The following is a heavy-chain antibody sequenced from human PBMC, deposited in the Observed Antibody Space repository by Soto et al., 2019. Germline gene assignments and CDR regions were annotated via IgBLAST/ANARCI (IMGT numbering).Heavy chain of an antibody. V-gene: IGHV3-30*18. Sequence: QVQLVESGGGVVQPGRSLRLSCAASGFTFSSYGMHWVRQAPGKGLEWVAVIIYDGSTKYYADSVKGRFTISRDNSKSTLYLQMNSLRAEDTAVYYCAKERMGAGVRGYFDYWGQGTLVTVSS. CDR3: AKERMGAGVRGYFDY. CDR2: IIYDGSTK. D-gene: IGHD3-10*01. J-gene: IGHJ4*02. CDR1: GFTFSSYG.